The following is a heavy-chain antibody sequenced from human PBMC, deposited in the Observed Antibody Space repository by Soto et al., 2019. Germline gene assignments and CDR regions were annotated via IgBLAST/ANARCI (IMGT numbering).Heavy chain of an antibody. D-gene: IGHD3-16*01. CDR1: GFNFSSYS. V-gene: IGHV3-23*01. J-gene: IGHJ5*02. CDR3: AKSPPKGAP. CDR2: TSGSGGST. Sequence: GVPLRLSCAASGFNFSSYSMNWVRQAPEKGQEWVSATSGSGGSTYYADSVKGRFTISRDNSKNTLYLQMNSLRAEDTAVYYCAKSPPKGAPWGQGTLVTVSS.